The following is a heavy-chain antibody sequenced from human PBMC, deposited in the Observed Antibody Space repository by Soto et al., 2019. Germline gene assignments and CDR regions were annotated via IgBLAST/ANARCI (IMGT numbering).Heavy chain of an antibody. CDR2: IYYSGST. D-gene: IGHD5-18*01. J-gene: IGHJ6*02. Sequence: QVQLQESGPGLVKPSETLSLTCTVSGGSISSYYWSWIRQPPGKGLEWIGYIYYSGSTNYNPSLKSRVTISVDTSKNQFSLKLSSVTAADTAVYYCAREFARYSYGYYGMDVWGQGTTVTVSS. CDR3: AREFARYSYGYYGMDV. CDR1: GGSISSYY. V-gene: IGHV4-59*01.